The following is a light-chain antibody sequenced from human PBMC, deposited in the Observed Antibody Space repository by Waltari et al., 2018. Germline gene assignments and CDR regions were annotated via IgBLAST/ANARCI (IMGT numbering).Light chain of an antibody. CDR1: QSVLSSSNKKNY. J-gene: IGKJ2*01. CDR3: QQCYTYPYT. V-gene: IGKV4-1*01. Sequence: IVMTQSQDSLAVSLGEMTPIYCKSRQSVLSSSNKKNYLRWYQQKPGQPPTLLISWASTRESAVPDRFSGSGSGTDFTLTIRCLQTEDVAVSYCQQCYTYPYTFGQGTNLEIK. CDR2: WAS.